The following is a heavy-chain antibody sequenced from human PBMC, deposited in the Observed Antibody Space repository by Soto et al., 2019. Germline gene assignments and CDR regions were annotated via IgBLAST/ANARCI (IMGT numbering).Heavy chain of an antibody. D-gene: IGHD2-21*02. J-gene: IGHJ4*02. CDR1: GFTFSSYG. V-gene: IGHV3-30*18. CDR2: ISYDGSNK. Sequence: QVQLVESGGGVVQPGRSLRLSCAASGFTFSSYGMHWVRQAPGKGLEWVAVISYDGSNKYYADSVKGRFTISRDNSKNTLYLQMNSLRAEDTAVYYCAKVGGNSGVDYWGQGTLVTVSS. CDR3: AKVGGNSGVDY.